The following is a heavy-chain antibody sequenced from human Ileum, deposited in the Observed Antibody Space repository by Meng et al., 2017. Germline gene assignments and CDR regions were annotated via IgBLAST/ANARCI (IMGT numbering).Heavy chain of an antibody. Sequence: QVQLQQSGPGLVKPSQTLSLSCSLPGDSVSSNSAAWNWIRQSPSRGLEWLGGTYYRSKWYNNYAVSVRSRISINPDTSKNQFSLQLNSVTPEDTAVYYCARGGGAAPDYFDYWGQGTLVTVSS. CDR3: ARGGGAAPDYFDY. CDR2: TYYRSKWYN. J-gene: IGHJ4*02. CDR1: GDSVSSNSAA. D-gene: IGHD3-16*01. V-gene: IGHV6-1*01.